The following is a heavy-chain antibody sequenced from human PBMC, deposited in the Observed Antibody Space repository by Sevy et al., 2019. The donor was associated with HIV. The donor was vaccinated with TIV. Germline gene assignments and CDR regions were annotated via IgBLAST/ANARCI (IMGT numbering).Heavy chain of an antibody. D-gene: IGHD2-2*01. CDR3: ARRDIVVVPAAMTLERPYYYYYYMDV. CDR2: ISSSSSTI. J-gene: IGHJ6*03. V-gene: IGHV3-48*02. Sequence: GGSLRLSCAASGFTFSSYSMNWVRQAPGKGLEWVSYISSSSSTIYYADSVKGRITISRDNAKNLLYLEMNSLSDEDTAVYYCARRDIVVVPAAMTLERPYYYYYYMDVWGKGTTVTVSS. CDR1: GFTFSSYS.